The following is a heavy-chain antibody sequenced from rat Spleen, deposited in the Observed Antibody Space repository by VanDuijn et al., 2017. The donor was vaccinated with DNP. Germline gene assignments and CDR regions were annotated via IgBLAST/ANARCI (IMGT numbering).Heavy chain of an antibody. D-gene: IGHD1-2*01. J-gene: IGHJ2*01. CDR3: ARHGPMAAILDY. CDR2: IHSDGSST. Sequence: EVRLVESGGGLVQPGRSLKLSCAASGFTFSDYNMAWVRQAPKKGLEWVATIHSDGSSTYYRDSVRGRFTISRDSSRNTQYLQMDSLRSEDTATYYCARHGPMAAILDYWGQGVMVTVSS. V-gene: IGHV5-7*01. CDR1: GFTFSDYN.